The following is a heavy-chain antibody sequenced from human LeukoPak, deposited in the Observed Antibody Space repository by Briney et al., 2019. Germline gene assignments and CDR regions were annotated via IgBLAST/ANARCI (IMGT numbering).Heavy chain of an antibody. CDR1: GGSISSGGNY. CDR3: ARDRTYYGMDV. J-gene: IGHJ6*02. V-gene: IGHV4-31*03. Sequence: SETLSLTCTVSGGSISSGGNYWSWIRQHPGKGLEWIGYIYYSGSTYYNPSLKSRVTISVDTSKNQFSLKLSSVTAADTAVYYCARDRTYYGMDVWGQGTTVTVSS. CDR2: IYYSGST.